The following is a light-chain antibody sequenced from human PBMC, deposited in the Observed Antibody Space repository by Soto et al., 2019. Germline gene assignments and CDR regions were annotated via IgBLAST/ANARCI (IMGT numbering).Light chain of an antibody. V-gene: IGKV3-20*01. CDR1: QTVSGNY. CDR3: QQYFKSPST. J-gene: IGKJ1*01. CDR2: GAS. Sequence: MVLTQSPGTLSLSTGDRATLSCGASQTVSGNYLAWYQQKPGQVPRLLIYGASSRAIGIPDRFSGSGSGTDFALTISRLEPEDFAVYYCQQYFKSPSTFGQGTKVDIK.